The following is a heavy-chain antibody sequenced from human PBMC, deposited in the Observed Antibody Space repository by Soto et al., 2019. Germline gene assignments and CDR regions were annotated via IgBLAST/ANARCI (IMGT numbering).Heavy chain of an antibody. J-gene: IGHJ5*02. Sequence: SETLSLTCTVSGGSISSGGYYWIWIRQPPGKGLEWIGYIYYSGSTNHNPSLKSRVTISVDTSKNQFSLKLSSVTAADTAVYYCARGGDWFDPWGQGTLVTVSS. V-gene: IGHV4-30-4*01. CDR2: IYYSGST. CDR1: GGSISSGGYY. CDR3: ARGGDWFDP.